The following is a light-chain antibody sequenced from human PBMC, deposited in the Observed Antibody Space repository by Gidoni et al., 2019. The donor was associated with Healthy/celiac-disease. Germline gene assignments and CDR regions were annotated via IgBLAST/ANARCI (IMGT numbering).Light chain of an antibody. CDR3: QQSYSTPFT. CDR2: AAS. J-gene: IGKJ3*01. V-gene: IGKV1-39*01. Sequence: DIQMTQSPSSLSASGGDRVTITCRASQSISSYLNWYQQKPGKAPKLLIYAASSLQSGVPSRFSGSGSGTDFTLTISSLQPEDFATYYCQQSYSTPFTFXPXTKVDIK. CDR1: QSISSY.